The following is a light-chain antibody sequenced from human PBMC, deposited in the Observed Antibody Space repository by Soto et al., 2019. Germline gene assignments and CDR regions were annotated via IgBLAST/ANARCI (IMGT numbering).Light chain of an antibody. CDR1: NIGSKS. CDR2: YDS. J-gene: IGLJ2*01. V-gene: IGLV3-21*04. CDR3: QVWDSSSDHVV. Sequence: SYELTQPPSVSVAPGKKARITCGGNNIGSKSVHWYQQKPGQAPVLVIYYDSDRPSGIPERLSGSNSGNTATLTISRVEAGDEADYYCQVWDSSSDHVVFGGGTKLTVL.